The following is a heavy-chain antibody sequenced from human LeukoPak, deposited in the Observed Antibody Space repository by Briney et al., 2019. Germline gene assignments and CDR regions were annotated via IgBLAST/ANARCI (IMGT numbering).Heavy chain of an antibody. CDR1: GFTFSSYS. CDR2: ISSSTSYI. CDR3: ARAGGSTVSHSDY. V-gene: IGHV3-21*01. D-gene: IGHD4-17*01. J-gene: IGHJ4*02. Sequence: PGGSLRLSCAASGFTFSSYSMNWIRQAGGKGLEGVSSISSSTSYIYYADSVQGRFTISKDNPKNSLYLQMNSLRVEDTAVYYCARAGGSTVSHSDYWGQGTLVTVSS.